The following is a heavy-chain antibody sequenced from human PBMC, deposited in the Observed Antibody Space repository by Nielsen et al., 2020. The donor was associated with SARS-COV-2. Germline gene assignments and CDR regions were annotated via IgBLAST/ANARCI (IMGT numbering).Heavy chain of an antibody. Sequence: GGSLRLSCAASGFSFDDHGMSWVRQAPGKGLEWVSGISWNSGSIGYADSVKGRFTISRDNAKNSLYLQMNSLRAEDTALYYCATLTDYGMDVWGQGTTVTVSS. CDR1: GFSFDDHG. V-gene: IGHV3-9*01. CDR2: ISWNSGSI. J-gene: IGHJ6*02. CDR3: ATLTDYGMDV.